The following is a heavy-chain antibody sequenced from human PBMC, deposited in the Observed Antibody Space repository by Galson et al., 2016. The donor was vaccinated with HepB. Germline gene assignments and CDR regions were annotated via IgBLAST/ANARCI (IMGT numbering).Heavy chain of an antibody. D-gene: IGHD1-7*01. CDR1: GGSISSAYDY. CDR3: ARTLVNWNYGLGGIDYYQYYMDV. V-gene: IGHV4-30-4*01. CDR2: ISYSGNT. J-gene: IGHJ6*03. Sequence: TLSLTCTVSGGSISSAYDYWTWIRQPPGKGLEWIGYISYSGNTYHNPSLKRRVTIPVATSKKQFSLKLNSVTVAGTAGYYCARTLVNWNYGLGGIDYYQYYMDVWGEGTTVTVSS.